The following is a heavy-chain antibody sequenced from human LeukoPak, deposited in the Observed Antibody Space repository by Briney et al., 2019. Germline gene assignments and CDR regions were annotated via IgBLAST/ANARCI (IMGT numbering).Heavy chain of an antibody. V-gene: IGHV1-2*02. Sequence: WMGWINPNSGGTNYAQKFQGRVTMTRDTSISTAYMELRSLRSDDTAVYYCARDATTEGFDYWGQGTLVTVSS. D-gene: IGHD4-11*01. J-gene: IGHJ4*02. CDR3: ARDATTEGFDY. CDR2: INPNSGGT.